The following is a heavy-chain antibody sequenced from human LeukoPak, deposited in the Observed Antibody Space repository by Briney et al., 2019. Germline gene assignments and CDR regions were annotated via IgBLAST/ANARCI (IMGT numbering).Heavy chain of an antibody. J-gene: IGHJ4*02. D-gene: IGHD6-19*01. CDR3: ARDLRIAVAGPFDY. V-gene: IGHV1-18*01. Sequence: ASVKVSCKASGYTFTSYGISWVRQAPGQGLEWMGWISAYNGNTNYAQKLQGRVTMTTDTSTSTAYMELRSLRSEDTAVYYCARDLRIAVAGPFDYWGQGTLVTVSS. CDR2: ISAYNGNT. CDR1: GYTFTSYG.